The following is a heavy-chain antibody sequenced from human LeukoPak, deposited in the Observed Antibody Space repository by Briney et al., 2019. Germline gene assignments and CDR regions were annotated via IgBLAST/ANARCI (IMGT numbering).Heavy chain of an antibody. J-gene: IGHJ4*02. CDR3: ARGSGYSYAFTGRERTKSRLDY. CDR1: GYTFTGYY. Sequence: ASVKVSCKASGYTFTGYYMHWVRQAPGQGLEWMGWLNPNSGGTNYAQKFQGRVTMTRDTSISTAYMELSRLRSDDTAVYYCARGSGYSYAFTGRERTKSRLDYWGQGTLVTVSS. CDR2: LNPNSGGT. D-gene: IGHD5-18*01. V-gene: IGHV1-2*02.